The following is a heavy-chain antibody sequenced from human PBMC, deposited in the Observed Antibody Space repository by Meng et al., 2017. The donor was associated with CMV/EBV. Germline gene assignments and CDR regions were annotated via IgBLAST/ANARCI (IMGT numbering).Heavy chain of an antibody. CDR3: AIQLGYCSSTSCERDFDY. J-gene: IGHJ4*02. D-gene: IGHD2-2*01. Sequence: SVKVSCKASGGTFSSYAISWVRQAPGQGLDWMGGIIPILGIANYAQKFQGRVTITADKSTSTAYMELSSLRSEDTAVYYCAIQLGYCSSTSCERDFDYWGQGTLVTVSS. CDR1: GGTFSSYA. CDR2: IIPILGIA. V-gene: IGHV1-69*10.